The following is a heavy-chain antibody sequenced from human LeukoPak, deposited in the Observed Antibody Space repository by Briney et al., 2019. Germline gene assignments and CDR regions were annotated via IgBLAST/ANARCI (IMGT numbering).Heavy chain of an antibody. D-gene: IGHD3-10*01. Sequence: GGSLRLSCAASGFTFSSYAMSWVRQAPGKGLEWVSAISGSGGNTYYADSVKGRFTISRDNSKNTLYLQMNSLRAEDTAVYYCAKDLWFGEYWAFDYWGQGTLVTVSS. J-gene: IGHJ4*02. CDR1: GFTFSSYA. V-gene: IGHV3-23*01. CDR3: AKDLWFGEYWAFDY. CDR2: ISGSGGNT.